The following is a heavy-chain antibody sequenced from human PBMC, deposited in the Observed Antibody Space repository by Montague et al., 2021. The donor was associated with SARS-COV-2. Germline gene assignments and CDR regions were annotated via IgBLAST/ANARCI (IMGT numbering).Heavy chain of an antibody. D-gene: IGHD1-26*01. CDR2: VLSSGST. Sequence: SETLSLTCTVSGGSIFCNSFYWGWIRQSPGQGLEWIGNVLSSGSTFYNPSLRSRVTMSEDMSKNQFSLKLMSVTAADTAVYYCARSTVGTSHFDYWGQGTLVTVSS. CDR1: GGSIFCNSFY. CDR3: ARSTVGTSHFDY. V-gene: IGHV4-39*01. J-gene: IGHJ4*02.